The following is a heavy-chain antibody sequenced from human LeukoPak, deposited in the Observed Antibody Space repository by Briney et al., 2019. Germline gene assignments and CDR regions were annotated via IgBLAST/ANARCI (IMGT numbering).Heavy chain of an antibody. J-gene: IGHJ4*02. Sequence: GESLKISCKGSGYRFTTYWIGWVRQMPGKGLEWMGIIYPADSDTRYSPSFQGQVTISADKSISTAYLQWSSLKASDTAMYYCARQGPYVGYCSSTSCPFDYWGQGTLVTVSS. CDR2: IYPADSDT. V-gene: IGHV5-51*01. CDR3: ARQGPYVGYCSSTSCPFDY. D-gene: IGHD2-2*01. CDR1: GYRFTTYW.